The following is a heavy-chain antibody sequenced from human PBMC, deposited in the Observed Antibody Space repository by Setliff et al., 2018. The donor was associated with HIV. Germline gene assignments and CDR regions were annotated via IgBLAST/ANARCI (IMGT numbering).Heavy chain of an antibody. J-gene: IGHJ6*03. Sequence: GASVKVSCEASGYTFTTYGISWVRQAPGQGPEWIGWISAYSGHTNYAKKFQGRVTMTTDTSTSTAYMELRCLRFEDTAVYYCARDRSGEARFYYYYYHMYVWGKGTTVTVYS. D-gene: IGHD4-17*01. CDR1: GYTFTTYG. CDR3: ARDRSGEARFYYYYYHMYV. CDR2: ISAYSGHT. V-gene: IGHV1-18*01.